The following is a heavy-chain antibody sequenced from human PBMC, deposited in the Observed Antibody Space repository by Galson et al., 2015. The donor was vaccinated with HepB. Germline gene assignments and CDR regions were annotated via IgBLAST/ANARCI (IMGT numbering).Heavy chain of an antibody. CDR1: GDSISSGACS. CDR3: ARVGYGYLFDY. D-gene: IGHD5-18*01. J-gene: IGHJ4*02. CDR2: IHDSGRT. V-gene: IGHV4-30-4*07. Sequence: PSLTCAVSGDSISSGACSWTWVRQPPGKGLEWIGYIHDSGRTFYNPSLKSRVTISVDTPENQFSLKLSSVTAADTAVYYCARVGYGYLFDYWGQGNLVTVSS.